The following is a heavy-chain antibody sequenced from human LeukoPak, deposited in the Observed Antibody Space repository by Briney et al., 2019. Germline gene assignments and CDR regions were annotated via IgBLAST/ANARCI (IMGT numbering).Heavy chain of an antibody. Sequence: PGGSLRLSCAASGFTVSSYGMSWVRQAPGKGLEWVSGISGGGGSTYYADSVKGRSTISRDNSKNTLYLQMNSLRAEDTAVYYRAKDSRAPATAINWGQGTLVTVSS. J-gene: IGHJ4*02. D-gene: IGHD2-2*01. V-gene: IGHV3-23*01. CDR2: ISGGGGST. CDR3: AKDSRAPATAIN. CDR1: GFTVSSYG.